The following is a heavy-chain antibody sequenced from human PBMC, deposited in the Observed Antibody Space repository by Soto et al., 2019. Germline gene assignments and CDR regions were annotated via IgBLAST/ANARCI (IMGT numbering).Heavy chain of an antibody. CDR1: GYTFAVYY. CDR3: ARDLAKGGGSAGFDY. J-gene: IGHJ4*02. Sequence: ASVKVSCKASGYTFAVYYMHWVRQAPGQGLEWMGWINPKSGGTMYPQKFQGRVTMTWDTSISTAYMALTRLRSDDTAVYYCARDLAKGGGSAGFDYWGQGTLVTVS. CDR2: INPKSGGT. V-gene: IGHV1-2*02. D-gene: IGHD1-26*01.